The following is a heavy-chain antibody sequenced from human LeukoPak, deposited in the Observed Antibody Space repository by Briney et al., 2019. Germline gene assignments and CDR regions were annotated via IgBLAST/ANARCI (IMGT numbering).Heavy chain of an antibody. V-gene: IGHV4-30-4*01. CDR1: GGSISSSSYY. D-gene: IGHD3-22*01. CDR3: ARDSSPDSSGSYAFDI. J-gene: IGHJ3*02. Sequence: SKTLSLTCTVSGGSISSSSYYWSWIRQPPGKGLEWIGYIYYSGSTYYNPSLKSRVTISVDTSKNQFSLKLSSVTAADTAVYYCARDSSPDSSGSYAFDIWGQGTMVTVSS. CDR2: IYYSGST.